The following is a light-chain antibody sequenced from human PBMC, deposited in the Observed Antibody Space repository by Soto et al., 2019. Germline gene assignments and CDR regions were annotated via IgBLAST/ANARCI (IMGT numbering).Light chain of an antibody. J-gene: IGKJ2*01. Sequence: EIVLTQSPGTLSLSPGERATLSCRASQSVSSSYLAWYQQKPGQAPRLLMYEVSSRATGIPDRFSGSGSGTDFTLTISRLEPEDFAVYYCQQYGRLPHTFGQGTKLEIK. CDR1: QSVSSSY. CDR3: QQYGRLPHT. CDR2: EVS. V-gene: IGKV3-20*01.